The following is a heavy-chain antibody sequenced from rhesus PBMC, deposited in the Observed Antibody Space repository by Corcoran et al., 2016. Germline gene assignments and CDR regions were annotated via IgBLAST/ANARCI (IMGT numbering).Heavy chain of an antibody. CDR2: IYANIVT. CDR3: ASPFERGRFEV. V-gene: IGHV4S9*01. Sequence: QVRLQESGPGLVKSSETLSLTCAVSGGSMSESSFWNWIRQPPGEGLEGIGKIYANIVTPSNPSLKSRVTISKDPSTNQFFLKVTSVTAADTAVYYCASPFERGRFEVWGAGILVTVSS. J-gene: IGHJ5-1*01. D-gene: IGHD3-34*01. CDR1: GGSMSESSF.